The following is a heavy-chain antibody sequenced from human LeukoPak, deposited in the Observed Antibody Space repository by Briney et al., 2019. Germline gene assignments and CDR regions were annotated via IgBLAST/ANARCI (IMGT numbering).Heavy chain of an antibody. D-gene: IGHD2-21*02. CDR1: GGTFSSYA. V-gene: IGHV1-69*04. CDR3: ARSRINCGGDCYLLFGY. Sequence: SVKVSCKASGGTFSSYAISWVRQAPGQGLEWMGRIIPILGIANYARKFQGRVTITADKSTSTAYMELGSLRSEDTAVYYCARSRINCGGDCYLLFGYWGQGTLVTVSS. CDR2: IIPILGIA. J-gene: IGHJ4*02.